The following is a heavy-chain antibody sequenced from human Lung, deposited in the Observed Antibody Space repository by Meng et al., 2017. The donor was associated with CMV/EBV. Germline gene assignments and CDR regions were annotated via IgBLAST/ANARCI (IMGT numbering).Heavy chain of an antibody. J-gene: IGHJ4*02. CDR3: ARDDRNYDFWSGYSNLGYFDY. CDR2: IIPILGIA. V-gene: IGHV1-69*10. CDR1: GGTFSSYA. Sequence: SXXVSXKASGGTFSSYAISWVRQAPGQGLEWMGGIIPILGIANYAQKFQGRVTITADKSTSTAYMELSSLRSEDTAVYYCARDDRNYDFWSGYSNLGYFDYWXQGKXVNGAS. D-gene: IGHD3-3*01.